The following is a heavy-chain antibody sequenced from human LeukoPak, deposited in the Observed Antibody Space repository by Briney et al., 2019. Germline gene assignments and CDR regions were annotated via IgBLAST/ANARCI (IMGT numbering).Heavy chain of an antibody. V-gene: IGHV3-21*01. CDR2: ISSSSSYI. Sequence: GGSLRLSCAASGFTFSSYGMHWVRQAPGKGLEWVSSISSSSSYIYYADSVKGRFTISRDNAKNSLYLQMNSLRAEDTAVYYCASTMIVVGDAFDIWGQGTMVTVSS. CDR3: ASTMIVVGDAFDI. D-gene: IGHD3-22*01. J-gene: IGHJ3*02. CDR1: GFTFSSYG.